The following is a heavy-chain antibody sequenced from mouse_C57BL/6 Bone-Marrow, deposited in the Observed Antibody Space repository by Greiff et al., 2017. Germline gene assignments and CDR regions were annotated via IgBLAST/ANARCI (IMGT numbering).Heavy chain of an antibody. CDR3: ASWIYYPFDY. CDR1: GYTFTDYY. D-gene: IGHD1-1*01. J-gene: IGHJ2*01. V-gene: IGHV1-26*01. Sequence: EVQLQQSGPELVQPGASVKISCKASGYTFTDYYMNWVKQSHGKSLEWIGDINPNNGGTCYNQKFKGKATLTVDKSSSTAYMELRSLTSADSAVYYCASWIYYPFDYWGQGTTLTVSS. CDR2: INPNNGGT.